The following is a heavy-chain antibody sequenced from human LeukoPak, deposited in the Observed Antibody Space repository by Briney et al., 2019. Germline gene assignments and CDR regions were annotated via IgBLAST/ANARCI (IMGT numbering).Heavy chain of an antibody. V-gene: IGHV3-15*01. CDR2: SKSTTDGGTT. J-gene: IGHJ6*03. D-gene: IGHD3-3*01. CDR1: GFTFSNAW. CDR3: TTGSLWSGYYTRNYYYYYMDV. Sequence: PGGSLRLSCAASGFTFSNAWMSWVRKAPGKGLEWVGRSKSTTDGGTTDYAAPVKRRFTISRDDPKNTLYLQMNSLKTEDTAVYYCTTGSLWSGYYTRNYYYYYMDVWGKGTTVTVSS.